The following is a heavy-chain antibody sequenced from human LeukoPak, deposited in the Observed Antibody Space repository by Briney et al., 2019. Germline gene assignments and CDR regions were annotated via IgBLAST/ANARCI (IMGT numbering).Heavy chain of an antibody. CDR1: GFLFSSYS. CDR3: ARAPPSTKLNWFDP. V-gene: IGHV3-21*01. J-gene: IGHJ5*02. CDR2: ISSSKTYI. Sequence: PGGSLRLSCAASGFLFSSYSMNWVRQAPGKGLEWVSSISSSKTYIYYADSVKGRFTISRDNHKTSLYLQMNSLRDEDTAVYYCARAPPSTKLNWFDPGGQGTLVTVSS. D-gene: IGHD2-2*01.